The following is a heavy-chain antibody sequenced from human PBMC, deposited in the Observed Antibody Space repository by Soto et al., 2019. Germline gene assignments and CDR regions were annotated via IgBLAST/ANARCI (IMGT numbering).Heavy chain of an antibody. CDR1: GFMITDYY. J-gene: IGHJ6*02. CDR3: ARDQEGSGSHWLGYNYYAMDV. CDR2: ISSVGTTT. V-gene: IGHV3-11*01. D-gene: IGHD3-10*01. Sequence: GGSLRLSCGASGFMITDYYMSWIRQAPGKGLEWVSHISSVGTTTYYADSVKGRFSISMDNAKNSLYLQMNSLRAEDTAVYYCARDQEGSGSHWLGYNYYAMDVWGQGTTVTVSS.